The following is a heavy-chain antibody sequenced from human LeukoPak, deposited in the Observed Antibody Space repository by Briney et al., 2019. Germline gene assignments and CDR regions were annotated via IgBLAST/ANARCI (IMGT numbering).Heavy chain of an antibody. V-gene: IGHV1-46*03. Sequence: ASVKVSCKASGYTFTSYYMHWVRQAPGQGREWMGIINPSGGSTSYAQKFQGRGTITRETSTSTVYMEMSSQRSEDTAVYYCARDRRDGYNSLDYWGQGTLVTVSS. CDR2: INPSGGST. J-gene: IGHJ4*02. CDR1: GYTFTSYY. CDR3: ARDRRDGYNSLDY. D-gene: IGHD5-24*01.